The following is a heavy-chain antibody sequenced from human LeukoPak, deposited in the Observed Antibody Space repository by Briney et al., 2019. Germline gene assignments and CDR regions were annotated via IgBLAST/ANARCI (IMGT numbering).Heavy chain of an antibody. CDR2: ISAYNGNT. J-gene: IGHJ4*02. D-gene: IGHD5-18*01. CDR3: ARDYRGYSYPDY. V-gene: IGHV1-18*01. CDR1: GYTFTSYG. Sequence: ASVKVSCKASGYTFTSYGISWARQAPGQGLEWMGWISAYNGNTNYAQKLQGRVTMTTDTSTSTAYMELRSLRSDDTAVYYCARDYRGYSYPDYWGQGTLVTVSS.